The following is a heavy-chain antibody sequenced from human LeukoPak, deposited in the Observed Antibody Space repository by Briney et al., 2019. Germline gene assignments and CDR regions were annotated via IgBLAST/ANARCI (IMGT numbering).Heavy chain of an antibody. Sequence: SETLSLTCTVSGGSISSYYWSWIRQPPGKGLEWIGYIYYSGSTNYNPSLKSRVTISVDTSKNQFSLKLSSVTAADTAVYYCARGFSGWGSYNWFDPWGQGTLVTVSS. CDR3: ARGFSGWGSYNWFDP. V-gene: IGHV4-59*12. D-gene: IGHD6-19*01. CDR1: GGSISSYY. CDR2: IYYSGST. J-gene: IGHJ5*02.